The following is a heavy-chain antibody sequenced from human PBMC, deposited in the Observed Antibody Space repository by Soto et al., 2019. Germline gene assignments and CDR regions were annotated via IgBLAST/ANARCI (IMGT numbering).Heavy chain of an antibody. D-gene: IGHD3-22*01. CDR3: ARDLYYYDSSGSRDYFDY. CDR1: GFTFRTYW. J-gene: IGHJ4*02. CDR2: IRPDGSET. V-gene: IGHV3-7*01. Sequence: PGGSLILSCAASGFTFRTYWMTWLRQAPGKGLEWVAHIRPDGSETGYVDSVKGRFTISRDNTKNSLYLQMNSLRAEDTAIYYCARDLYYYDSSGSRDYFDYWGQGTLVTVSS.